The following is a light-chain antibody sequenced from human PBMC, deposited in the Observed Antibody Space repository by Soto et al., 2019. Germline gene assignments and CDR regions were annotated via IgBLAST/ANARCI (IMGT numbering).Light chain of an antibody. CDR2: SAS. CDR3: QQSYGAPIT. V-gene: IGKV1-39*01. J-gene: IGKJ5*01. Sequence: DIQMTRSPSSLSASVGDRVTITCRASQSISNFLNWYQQNPGKAPKLLIRSASSLQSGVPSRFSGSGSGTDFTLSITSLQPEDFATYYCQQSYGAPITFGQGTRLEIK. CDR1: QSISNF.